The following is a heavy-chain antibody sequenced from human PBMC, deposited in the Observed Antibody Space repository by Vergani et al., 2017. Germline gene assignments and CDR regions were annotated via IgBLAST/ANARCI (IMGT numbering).Heavy chain of an antibody. J-gene: IGHJ6*03. V-gene: IGHV1-18*01. CDR1: GYTFTSYG. Sequence: QVQLVQSGAEVKKPGASVKVSCKASGYTFTSYGISWVRQAPGQGLEWMGWISAYNGNTNYAQKLQGRVTMTTDTSTSTAYMELRSLRSEDSAIYYCARDGGSGVEVPAAIRYYYYYMDVWGEGTTVTVSS. D-gene: IGHD2-2*01. CDR2: ISAYNGNT. CDR3: ARDGGSGVEVPAAIRYYYYYMDV.